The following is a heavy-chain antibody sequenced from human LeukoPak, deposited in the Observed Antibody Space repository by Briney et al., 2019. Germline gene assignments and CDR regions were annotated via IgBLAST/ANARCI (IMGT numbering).Heavy chain of an antibody. Sequence: NTGGSLRLSCAASGFTFSSYSMNWVRQAPGKGLEWVSSISSSSSYIYYADSVKGRFTISRDNAKNSLYLQMNSLRAEDTAVYFCARLSSWVFEIWGQGTMVTVSS. V-gene: IGHV3-21*01. CDR1: GFTFSSYS. D-gene: IGHD3-16*01. CDR3: ARLSSWVFEI. CDR2: ISSSSSYI. J-gene: IGHJ3*02.